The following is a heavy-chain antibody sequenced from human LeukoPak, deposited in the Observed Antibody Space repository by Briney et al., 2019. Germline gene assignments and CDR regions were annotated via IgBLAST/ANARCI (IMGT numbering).Heavy chain of an antibody. V-gene: IGHV4-38-2*02. D-gene: IGHD2-2*02. CDR1: AYSISSGCY. CDR2: IYHSGST. J-gene: IGHJ4*02. CDR3: ARGLYGDY. Sequence: SETLTLTCTVSAYSISSGCYWGWIRQPPGKGLEWIGSIYHSGSTYYNPSLKSRVTISVDTSKNQFSLKPSSVTAADTAVYYCARGLYGDYWGQGTLVTVSS.